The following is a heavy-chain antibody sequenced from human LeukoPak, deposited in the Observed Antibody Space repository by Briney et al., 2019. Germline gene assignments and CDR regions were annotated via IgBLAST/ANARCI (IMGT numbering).Heavy chain of an antibody. CDR3: ARDRPTGASRLFVVQ. V-gene: IGHV3-21*01. CDR2: MSSGGTYI. CDR1: GFTFSSYS. J-gene: IGHJ4*02. D-gene: IGHD3-3*01. Sequence: GVSLRLSCAASGFTFSSYSMTWVRQAPGKGLGWISSMSSGGTYIYYADSVRGRFTISRDNAKNSLYLLMNSLRAEDTAVYYCARDRPTGASRLFVVQWGQGTLVTVSS.